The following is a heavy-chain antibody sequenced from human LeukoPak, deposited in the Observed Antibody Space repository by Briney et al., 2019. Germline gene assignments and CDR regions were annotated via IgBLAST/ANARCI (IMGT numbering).Heavy chain of an antibody. V-gene: IGHV4-39*01. CDR1: GCSISSSRYY. Sequence: SETLSLTCTVSGCSISSSRYYWAWMPQPPGKELEWIGSVCYTGTTYYNPPRNSLVTIFIDTSKHKFSLNLGSVTAADSAFYYCAKYGSGTYWGQGTLVTVSS. J-gene: IGHJ4*02. CDR3: AKYGSGTY. D-gene: IGHD3-10*01. CDR2: VCYTGTT.